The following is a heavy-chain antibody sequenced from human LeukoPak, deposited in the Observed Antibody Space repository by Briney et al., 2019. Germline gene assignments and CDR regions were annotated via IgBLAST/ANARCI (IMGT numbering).Heavy chain of an antibody. Sequence: GGSLRLSCAASGFTVNRNWMSWVRQAPGKGLEWVANIGQEGSDKDYVDSVKGRFTISRDSGKNSLYLQMNSLKAEDTAIYYCAKDVRPGGGGMDVWGQGTTVTVSS. V-gene: IGHV3-7*04. CDR2: IGQEGSDK. CDR1: GFTVNRNW. D-gene: IGHD3-10*02. CDR3: AKDVRPGGGGMDV. J-gene: IGHJ6*02.